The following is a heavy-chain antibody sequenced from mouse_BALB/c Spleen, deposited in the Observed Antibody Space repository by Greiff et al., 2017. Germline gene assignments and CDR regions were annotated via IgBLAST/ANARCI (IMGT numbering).Heavy chain of an antibody. CDR1: GFTFSSYA. J-gene: IGHJ2*01. CDR2: ISSGGST. Sequence: EVQLVESGGGLVKPGGSLKLSCAASGFTFSSYAMSWVRQTPEKRLEWVASISSGGSTYYPDSVKGRFTISRDNARNILYLQMSSLRSEDTAMYYCAREGGNSYAMDYWGQGTTLTVSS. D-gene: IGHD2-1*01. V-gene: IGHV5-6-5*01. CDR3: AREGGNSYAMDY.